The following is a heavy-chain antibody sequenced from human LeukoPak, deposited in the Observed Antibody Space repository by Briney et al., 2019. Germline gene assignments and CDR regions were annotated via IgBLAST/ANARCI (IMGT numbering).Heavy chain of an antibody. CDR3: ARRDILTGYVDY. CDR2: ISGSGGST. CDR1: GFTFSSYA. J-gene: IGHJ4*02. Sequence: PGGSLRLSCAASGFTFSSYAMSWVRQAPGKGLEWVSTISGSGGSTYYADSVKGRFTISRDNSKNTLYLQMNGLRAEDTAVYYCARRDILTGYVDYWGQGTLVTVSS. V-gene: IGHV3-23*01. D-gene: IGHD3-9*01.